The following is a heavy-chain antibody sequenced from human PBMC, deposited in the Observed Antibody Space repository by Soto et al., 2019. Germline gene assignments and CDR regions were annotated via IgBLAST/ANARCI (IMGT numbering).Heavy chain of an antibody. CDR1: GYTFSTHG. D-gene: IGHD2-15*01. V-gene: IGHV1-18*04. CDR2: GLEYNGNT. J-gene: IGHJ4*02. CDR3: VRDVGVVVSATGFDY. Sequence: QVQLVQSGAEVREPGASVKVSCKASGYTFSTHGISWVRQAPGQGLEWIGQGLEYNGNTNYAQKFQGRVTMTTDTSTSTAYMELRSLRSDDTAIYYCVRDVGVVVSATGFDYWGQGTLVTVSS.